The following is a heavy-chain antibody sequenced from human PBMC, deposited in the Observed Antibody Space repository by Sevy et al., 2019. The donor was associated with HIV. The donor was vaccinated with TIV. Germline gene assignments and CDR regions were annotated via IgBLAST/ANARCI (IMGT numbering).Heavy chain of an antibody. V-gene: IGHV3-23*01. D-gene: IGHD3-22*01. CDR3: AKDPWDYYDSSGYYYVSDY. CDR2: ISGSGGST. J-gene: IGHJ4*02. CDR1: GFTFSSYA. Sequence: GGSLRLSCAASGFTFSSYAMSWVRQAPGKGLEWVSAISGSGGSTYYADSVKGRFTISRDNSKNTLYLKMNSLRAEDTAVYYCAKDPWDYYDSSGYYYVSDYWGQGTLVTVSS.